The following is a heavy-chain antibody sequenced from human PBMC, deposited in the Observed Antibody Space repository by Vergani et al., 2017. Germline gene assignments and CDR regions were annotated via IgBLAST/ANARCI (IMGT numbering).Heavy chain of an antibody. D-gene: IGHD6-13*01. J-gene: IGHJ3*02. CDR1: GGSISSSNW. CDR2: IYHSGST. CDR3: ARDRTIAAASIGAFDI. V-gene: IGHV4-4*02. Sequence: QVQLQESGPGLVKPSGTLSLTCAVSGGSISSSNWWSWVRQPPGKGLEWIGEIYHSGSTNYNPSLKGRVTISVDKSKNQFSLKLSSVTAADTAVYYCARDRTIAAASIGAFDIWGQGTMVTVSS.